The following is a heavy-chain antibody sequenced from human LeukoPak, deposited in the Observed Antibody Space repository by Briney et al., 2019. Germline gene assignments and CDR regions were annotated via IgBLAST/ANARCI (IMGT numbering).Heavy chain of an antibody. CDR1: GFTFSSYE. CDR3: ARGWGSVGVHFDY. V-gene: IGHV3-48*03. Sequence: GGSLRLSCAASGFTFSSYEMNWVRQAPGKGLEWVSYISSSGNPMCYADSVKGRFTISRDNTKNSLSLQMNSLRADDTAVYYCARGWGSVGVHFDYWGQGTLVTVSS. J-gene: IGHJ4*02. D-gene: IGHD1-26*01. CDR2: ISSSGNPM.